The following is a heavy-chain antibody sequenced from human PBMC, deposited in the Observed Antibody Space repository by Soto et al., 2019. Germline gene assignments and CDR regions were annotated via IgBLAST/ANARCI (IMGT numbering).Heavy chain of an antibody. V-gene: IGHV3-49*03. CDR3: TRDQGYSGSYYGY. Sequence: GGSLRLSCTASGFTFGDYAMSWFRQAPGKGLEWVGFIRSKAYGGTTEYAASVKGRFTISRDDSKSIGYLQMNSLKTEDTAVYYCTRDQGYSGSYYGYWGQGTLVTVSS. J-gene: IGHJ4*02. D-gene: IGHD1-26*01. CDR2: IRSKAYGGTT. CDR1: GFTFGDYA.